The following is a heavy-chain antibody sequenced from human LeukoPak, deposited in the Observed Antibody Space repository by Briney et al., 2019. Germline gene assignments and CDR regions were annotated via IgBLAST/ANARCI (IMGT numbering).Heavy chain of an antibody. Sequence: GGSLRLSCTASGFTFGDYIMSWVRQAPGKGLERVGFIRGKAYGGTTEYAASVKGRFTISRDDSKSIVYLQVNSLKTEDTGVYYCTRDGSGMHYGMDVWGQGTTVTVSS. V-gene: IGHV3-49*04. CDR1: GFTFGDYI. CDR2: IRGKAYGGTT. D-gene: IGHD1-26*01. J-gene: IGHJ6*02. CDR3: TRDGSGMHYGMDV.